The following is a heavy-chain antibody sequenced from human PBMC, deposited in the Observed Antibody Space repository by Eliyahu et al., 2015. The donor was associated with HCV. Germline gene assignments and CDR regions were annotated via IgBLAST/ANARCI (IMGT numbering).Heavy chain of an antibody. D-gene: IGHD3-10*01. J-gene: IGHJ6*02. Sequence: EVKKPGSSVKVSCKASGGTFSSYAISWVRQAPGQGLEWMGGIIPIFGTANYAQKFQGRVTITADESTSTAYMELSSLRSEDTAVYYCARDFRVGGKAGLPNRYGMDVWGQGTTVTVSS. CDR1: GGTFSSYA. CDR3: ARDFRVGGKAGLPNRYGMDV. V-gene: IGHV1-69*01. CDR2: IIPIFGTA.